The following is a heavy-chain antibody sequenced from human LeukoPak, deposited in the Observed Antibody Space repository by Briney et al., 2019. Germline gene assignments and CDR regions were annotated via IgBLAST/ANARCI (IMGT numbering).Heavy chain of an antibody. J-gene: IGHJ4*02. D-gene: IGHD2-15*01. V-gene: IGHV1-2*02. CDR3: ARVKRRYCSGGSCYPASYFDY. CDR1: GYTFTGYY. CDR2: INPNSGGT. Sequence: ASVKVSCKASGYTFTGYYMHWVRQAPGQGLEWMGWINPNSGGTNYAQKFQGRVTMTRDTSISTASMELSRLRSDDTAVYYCARVKRRYCSGGSCYPASYFDYWGQGTLSPSPQ.